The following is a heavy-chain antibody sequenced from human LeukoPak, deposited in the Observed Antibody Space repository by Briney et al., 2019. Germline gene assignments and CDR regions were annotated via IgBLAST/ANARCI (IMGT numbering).Heavy chain of an antibody. V-gene: IGHV4-59*12. CDR3: ARGPIRTYYDILTGYSKGGYFDY. Sequence: SETLSLTCTVSGGSISSYYWSWIRQPPGKGLEWIGYIYYSGSTNYNPSLKSRVTISVDTSKNQFSLKLSSVTAADTAVYYRARGPIRTYYDILTGYSKGGYFDYWGQGTLVTVSS. D-gene: IGHD3-9*01. J-gene: IGHJ4*02. CDR2: IYYSGST. CDR1: GGSISSYY.